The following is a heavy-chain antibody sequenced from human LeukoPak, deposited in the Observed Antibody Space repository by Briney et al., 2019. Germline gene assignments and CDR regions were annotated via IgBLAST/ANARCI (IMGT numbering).Heavy chain of an antibody. J-gene: IGHJ4*02. CDR3: AKDIAAAGPYYFDY. CDR2: ISSSSYI. Sequence: GGSLRLSCAASGFTFSSYSMNWVRQAPGKGLEWVSSISSSSYIYYADSVKGRFTISRDNSKNSLYLQMNRLRAEDTALYYCAKDIAAAGPYYFDYWGQGTLVTVSS. CDR1: GFTFSSYS. D-gene: IGHD6-13*01. V-gene: IGHV3-21*04.